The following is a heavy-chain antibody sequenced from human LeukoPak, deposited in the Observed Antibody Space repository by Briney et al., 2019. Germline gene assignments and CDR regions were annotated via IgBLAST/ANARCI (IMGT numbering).Heavy chain of an antibody. Sequence: ASVKVSCKASGYTFNSYGISWVRQAPGQGLEWMGWVSAYNGHTNYAQKFQGRVTLTRDMSTSTDYLELSSLRSEDTAVYYCARDNSVRDEAWWFNPWGQGTLVTVSS. J-gene: IGHJ5*02. V-gene: IGHV1-18*01. CDR2: VSAYNGHT. CDR1: GYTFNSYG. CDR3: ARDNSVRDEAWWFNP. D-gene: IGHD5-24*01.